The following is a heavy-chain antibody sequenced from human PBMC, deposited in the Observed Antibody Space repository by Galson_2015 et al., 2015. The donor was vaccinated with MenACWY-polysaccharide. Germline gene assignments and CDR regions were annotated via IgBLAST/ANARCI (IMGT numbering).Heavy chain of an antibody. CDR2: ISAYNGNT. J-gene: IGHJ4*02. Sequence: SVKVSCKASGYPFSSFGFSWVRQAPGQGLEWMGWISAYNGNTNYAQNLQGRVTMTTDTSTSTAYMELRSLRSDDTAAYYCARGPMYSGSYSAADYWGQGTLVTASS. CDR3: ARGPMYSGSYSAADY. CDR1: GYPFSSFG. V-gene: IGHV1-18*01. D-gene: IGHD1-26*01.